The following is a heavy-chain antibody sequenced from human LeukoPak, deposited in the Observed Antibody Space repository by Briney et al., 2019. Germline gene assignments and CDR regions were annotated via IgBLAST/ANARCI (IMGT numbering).Heavy chain of an antibody. Sequence: ASVKVSCKASGGTFSSYAISWVRQAPGQGLEWMGGIIPIFGTANYAQKFQGRVTITADESTSTAYMELSSLRSEDTAVYYCARDSSLELHTFYDYWGQGTLVTVSS. CDR2: IIPIFGTA. D-gene: IGHD1-7*01. V-gene: IGHV1-69*13. CDR3: ARDSSLELHTFYDY. J-gene: IGHJ4*02. CDR1: GGTFSSYA.